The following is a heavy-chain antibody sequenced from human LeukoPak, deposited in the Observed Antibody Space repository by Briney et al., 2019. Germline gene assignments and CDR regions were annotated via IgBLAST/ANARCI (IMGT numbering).Heavy chain of an antibody. Sequence: SETLSLTCTVSGGSISSYYWSWIRQPPGKGLEWIGYIYDSGSTNYNPSLKSRVTISVDTSKNQFSLKLSSVTAADTAVYYCARQTGSGLFILPGGQGTLVTVSS. CDR1: GGSISSYY. CDR3: ARQTGSGLFILP. J-gene: IGHJ4*02. D-gene: IGHD3/OR15-3a*01. V-gene: IGHV4-59*08. CDR2: IYDSGST.